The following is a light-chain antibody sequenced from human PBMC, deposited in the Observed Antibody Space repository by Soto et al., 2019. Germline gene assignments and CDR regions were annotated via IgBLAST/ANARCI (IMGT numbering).Light chain of an antibody. V-gene: IGLV2-8*01. Sequence: QSVLNQPPSASRSPGQSVTISCTGTSSDVGDYNYVSWYQQHPGKAPKLMIYEVSMRPSGVPDRFSGSKSANTASLIVSGLQAEDEADYYCSSYVGSSNSVVFGGGTKVTVL. CDR1: SSDVGDYNY. J-gene: IGLJ2*01. CDR2: EVS. CDR3: SSYVGSSNSVV.